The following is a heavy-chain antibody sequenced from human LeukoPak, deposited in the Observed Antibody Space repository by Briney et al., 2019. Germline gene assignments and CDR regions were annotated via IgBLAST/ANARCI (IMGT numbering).Heavy chain of an antibody. CDR3: AKAPSHGIVVPAAIYFDY. V-gene: IGHV3-23*01. CDR2: ISDSGGST. Sequence: AGGSLRLSCAASGFTFSSYAMSWVRQAPGKGLEWVSAISDSGGSTYYADSVKGRFTISRDNSKNTLYLQMNSLRAEDTAVYYCAKAPSHGIVVPAAIYFDYWGQGTLVTVSS. J-gene: IGHJ4*02. CDR1: GFTFSSYA. D-gene: IGHD2-2*01.